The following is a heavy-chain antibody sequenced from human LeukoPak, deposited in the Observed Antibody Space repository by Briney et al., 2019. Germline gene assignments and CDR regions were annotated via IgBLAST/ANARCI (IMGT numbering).Heavy chain of an antibody. Sequence: SETLSLTCTVSGGSISSYYWSWIRQPPGKGLEWIGYIYYSGSTNYNPSLKSRVTISVDTSKNQFSLKLSSVTAADTAVYYCARAVNYYDSSGYYRAEGLGYWGQGTLVTVSS. J-gene: IGHJ4*02. CDR1: GGSISSYY. CDR2: IYYSGST. V-gene: IGHV4-59*01. D-gene: IGHD3-22*01. CDR3: ARAVNYYDSSGYYRAEGLGY.